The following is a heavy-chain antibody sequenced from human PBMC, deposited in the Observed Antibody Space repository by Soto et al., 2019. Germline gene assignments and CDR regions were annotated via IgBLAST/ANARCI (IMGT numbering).Heavy chain of an antibody. CDR3: ARGLECRGYCLDKPTWFAP. CDR2: IIPIFGTP. CDR1: GGTFSTYT. V-gene: IGHV1-69*06. J-gene: IGHJ5*02. Sequence: SCKAAGGTFSTYTFSWVLQAPGQGLEWMGRIIPIFGTPYYAQKFQGRVTITADKSTSTVYMELSSLRSDDTAVYFCARGLECRGYCLDKPTWFAPWGQGTLVTVSS. D-gene: IGHD2-15*01.